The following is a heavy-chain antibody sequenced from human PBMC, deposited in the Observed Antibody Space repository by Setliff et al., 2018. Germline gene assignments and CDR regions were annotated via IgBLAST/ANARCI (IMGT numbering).Heavy chain of an antibody. D-gene: IGHD4-17*01. CDR3: ASLRAPPGDYGDYVDS. J-gene: IGHJ4*02. Sequence: PSETLSLTCTVSGGSIGRGSRCWSWIRQPAGKGLEWIGRIFPSGSTNYNPSLKSRVTISVDTSKNQFSLKLSSVTAADTAVYYCASLRAPPGDYGDYVDSWGQGTLVTVSS. V-gene: IGHV4-61*02. CDR2: IFPSGST. CDR1: GGSIGRGSRC.